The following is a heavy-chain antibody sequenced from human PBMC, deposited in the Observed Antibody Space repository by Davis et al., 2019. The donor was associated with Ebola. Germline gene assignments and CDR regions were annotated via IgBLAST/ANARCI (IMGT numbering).Heavy chain of an antibody. D-gene: IGHD6-13*01. CDR3: ARDRGYIAAAGTFDY. V-gene: IGHV1-2*06. J-gene: IGHJ4*02. CDR1: GYTFTGYY. Sequence: ASVKVSCKASGYTFTGYYMHWVRQAPGQGLEWMGRINPNSGGINYAQRFQGRVTMTTDTPTSTAYMELRSLRSDDTAVYYCARDRGYIAAAGTFDYWGQGTLVTVSS. CDR2: INPNSGGI.